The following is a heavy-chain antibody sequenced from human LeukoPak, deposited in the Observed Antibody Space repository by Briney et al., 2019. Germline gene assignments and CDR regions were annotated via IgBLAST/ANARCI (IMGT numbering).Heavy chain of an antibody. J-gene: IGHJ6*02. CDR3: ARGETTAGAGDV. V-gene: IGHV1-46*01. Sequence: GASVKVSCKASGYTFTSYYMHWVRQAPGQGLEWVGIINPSGGSTNYAQKFQGRVTMTRDTSTSTVFMELSSLRSEDTAVYYCARGETTAGAGDVWGQGTTVTVSS. CDR2: INPSGGST. CDR1: GYTFTSYY. D-gene: IGHD1-7*01.